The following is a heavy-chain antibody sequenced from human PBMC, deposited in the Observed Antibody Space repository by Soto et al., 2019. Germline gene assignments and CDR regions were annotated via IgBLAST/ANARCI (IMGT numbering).Heavy chain of an antibody. CDR2: FYYSGST. J-gene: IGHJ4*02. Sequence: SETLSLTCTVSGGSISSYYWSWIRQPPGKGLEWIGYFYYSGSTNYNPSLKSRVTISVDTSKNQFSLKLGSVTAADTAVYYCARRYGRNFDYWGQGTLVTVSS. CDR3: ARRYGRNFDY. V-gene: IGHV4-59*01. CDR1: GGSISSYY. D-gene: IGHD1-20*01.